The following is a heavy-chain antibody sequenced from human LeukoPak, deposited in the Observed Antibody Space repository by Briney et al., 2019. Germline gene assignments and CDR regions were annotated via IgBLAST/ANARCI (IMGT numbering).Heavy chain of an antibody. CDR3: AKDPQVYGDKTDY. CDR2: ISGSGGST. V-gene: IGHV3-23*01. J-gene: IGHJ4*02. D-gene: IGHD4-17*01. CDR1: GFTFSSYA. Sequence: GGSLRLSCAASGFTFSSYAMSWVRQAPGKGLEWVSAISGSGGSTYYADSVKGRFTISRDNSKNTLYLQMNCLRAEDTAVYYCAKDPQVYGDKTDYWGQGTLVTVSS.